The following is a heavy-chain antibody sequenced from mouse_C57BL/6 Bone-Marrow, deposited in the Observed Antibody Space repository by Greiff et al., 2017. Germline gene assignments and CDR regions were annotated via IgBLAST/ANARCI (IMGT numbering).Heavy chain of an antibody. CDR3: ARGGYYGLFDY. V-gene: IGHV3-6*01. D-gene: IGHD1-1*01. CDR1: GYSITSGYY. CDR2: ISYDGSN. J-gene: IGHJ2*01. Sequence: EVKLQESGPGLVKPSQSLSLTCSVSGYSITSGYYWNWIRQFPGNKLEWMGYISYDGSNNYNPSLKNRISITRDTSKNQFFLKLNSVTTEDTATYDCARGGYYGLFDYWGQGTTLTVSS.